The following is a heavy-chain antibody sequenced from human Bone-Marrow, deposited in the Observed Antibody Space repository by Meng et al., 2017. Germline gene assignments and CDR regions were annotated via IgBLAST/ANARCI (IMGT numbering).Heavy chain of an antibody. CDR3: ARDEDISAAGKLFGDY. CDR2: INPKSGDT. V-gene: IGHV1-2*06. D-gene: IGHD6-13*01. Sequence: QVQLVQVGAEVKKPGSAVKVSCKASGGTFSSYAISWGRQAPGQGLEWMGRINPKSGDTHYAQRFQGRVTMTGDTSISTAYMELSGLRSDDTAMYYCARDEDISAAGKLFGDYWGQGTLVTVSS. J-gene: IGHJ4*02. CDR1: GGTFSSYA.